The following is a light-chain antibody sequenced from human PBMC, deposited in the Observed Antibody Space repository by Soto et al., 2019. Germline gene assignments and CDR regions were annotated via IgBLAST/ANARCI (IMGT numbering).Light chain of an antibody. CDR2: GVS. CDR3: QQYGNSPLT. Sequence: ETGLRHSPGTLPFPQGEGATLSCRATQSVNNDYFAWYQQKPGQAPRVIIFGVSTRATGVPDRFSGSGSGTDFTLTISRLEPEDFALYYCQQYGNSPLTFGGGTKVDIK. CDR1: QSVNNDY. J-gene: IGKJ4*01. V-gene: IGKV3-20*01.